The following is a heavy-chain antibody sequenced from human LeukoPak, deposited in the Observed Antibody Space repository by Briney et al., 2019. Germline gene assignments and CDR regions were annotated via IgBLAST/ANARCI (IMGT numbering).Heavy chain of an antibody. CDR2: IYYSGST. CDR3: ARVLRDVGAFDI. CDR1: GGSISPYY. Sequence: SETLSLTCIVSGGSISPYYWSWIRRPPGKGLEWIGYIYYSGSTKYNPSLKSRVTISVDTSKNQFSLKLSSVTAADTAVYYCARVLRDVGAFDIWGQGTVVTVSS. D-gene: IGHD2-15*01. V-gene: IGHV4-59*01. J-gene: IGHJ3*02.